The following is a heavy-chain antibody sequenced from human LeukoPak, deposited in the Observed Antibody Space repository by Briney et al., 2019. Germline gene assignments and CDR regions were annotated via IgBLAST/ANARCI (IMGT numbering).Heavy chain of an antibody. CDR2: ISWNSGSI. J-gene: IGHJ3*02. CDR1: GFTFDDYA. D-gene: IGHD3-22*01. CDR3: AKSYYDSGGRVRRGVFDI. Sequence: GGSLRLSCAASGFTFDDYAMHWVRQAPGKGLEWVSGISWNSGSIGYADSVKGRFTISRDNAKNSLYLQMNSLRAEDTALYYCAKSYYDSGGRVRRGVFDIWGKGTRVTVS. V-gene: IGHV3-9*01.